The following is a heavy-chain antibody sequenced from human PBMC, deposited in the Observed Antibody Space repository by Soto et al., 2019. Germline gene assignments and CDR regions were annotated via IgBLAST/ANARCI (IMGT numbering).Heavy chain of an antibody. D-gene: IGHD4-4*01. CDR1: GFSLSTSGVG. V-gene: IGHV2-5*01. Sequence: GSGPTLVNPTQTLTLTCTFSGFSLSTSGVGVGWVRQPPGKALEWLALIYWNDDKRYSPSLKSRLTITKDTSKNQVVLTMTNMDPVDTATYYCAHRQTVTIENEYYYYGMDVWGQGTTVTVSS. J-gene: IGHJ6*02. CDR3: AHRQTVTIENEYYYYGMDV. CDR2: IYWNDDK.